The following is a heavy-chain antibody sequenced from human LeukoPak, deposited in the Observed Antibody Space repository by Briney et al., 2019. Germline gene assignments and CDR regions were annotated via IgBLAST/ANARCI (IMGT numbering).Heavy chain of an antibody. CDR1: GFTFSSYA. CDR3: ARVESSRRAFDI. Sequence: PGGSLRLSCAASGFTFSSYAMSWVRQAPRKGLEWVSAISGSGGSTYYADSVKGRFTISRDNSKNTLYLQMNSLRAGDTAVYYCARVESSRRAFDIWGQGTMVTVSS. CDR2: ISGSGGST. V-gene: IGHV3-23*01. J-gene: IGHJ3*02. D-gene: IGHD6-19*01.